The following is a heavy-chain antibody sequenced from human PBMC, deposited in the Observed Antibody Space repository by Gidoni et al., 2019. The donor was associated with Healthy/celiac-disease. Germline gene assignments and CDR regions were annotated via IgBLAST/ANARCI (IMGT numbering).Heavy chain of an antibody. V-gene: IGHV1-18*01. CDR2: ISAYNGNT. CDR3: ARAPLRLRYFDWLLYQDY. J-gene: IGHJ4*02. Sequence: QVQLVQSGAEVKKPGASVKVSCKASGYTFTSYGISWVQQAPGQGLEWMGWISAYNGNTNYAQKLQGRVTMTTDTSTSTAYRELRSLRSDDTAVYYCARAPLRLRYFDWLLYQDYWGQGTLVTVSS. CDR1: GYTFTSYG. D-gene: IGHD3-9*01.